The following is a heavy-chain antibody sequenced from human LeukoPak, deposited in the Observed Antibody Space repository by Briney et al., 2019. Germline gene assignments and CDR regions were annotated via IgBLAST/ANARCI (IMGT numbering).Heavy chain of an antibody. V-gene: IGHV1-69*04. Sequence: ASANVSCKASVGTFSSYAISWVRQAPGQGLEWMGRIISIFGIANYAQKFHGRVTIPADKTTSTDYMELSSLRSEDTAVYYCARGKRNGEVNYFYGMDVWGKENTVTVST. CDR2: IISIFGIA. D-gene: IGHD3-10*01. CDR1: VGTFSSYA. J-gene: IGHJ6*04. CDR3: ARGKRNGEVNYFYGMDV.